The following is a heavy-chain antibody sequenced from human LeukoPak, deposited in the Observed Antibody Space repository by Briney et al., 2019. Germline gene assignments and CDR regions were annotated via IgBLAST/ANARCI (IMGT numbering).Heavy chain of an antibody. CDR2: INHRGST. D-gene: IGHD3-22*01. J-gene: IGHJ4*02. V-gene: IGHV4-34*01. CDR3: ASQLTTMIVSS. CDR1: GGSFSGYY. Sequence: SETLSLTCAVYGGSFSGYYWSWIRQPPGKGLEWTGEINHRGSTNYNPSLKSRVTISVDTSKNQFSLKLSSVTAADTAVYYCASQLTTMIVSSWGQGTLVTVSS.